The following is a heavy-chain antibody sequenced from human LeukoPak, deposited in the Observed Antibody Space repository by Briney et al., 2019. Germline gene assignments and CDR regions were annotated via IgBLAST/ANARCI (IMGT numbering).Heavy chain of an antibody. V-gene: IGHV4-59*11. D-gene: IGHD1-26*01. J-gene: IGHJ4*02. Sequence: SETLSLTCTVSGGSISGHYWSWIRQPPGKGLEYIGYIYYSGSTKYNPSLKSRVTISVDTSKNHFSLKVTSVTAADTALYYCARRLHYSGSSGYYFDVWGQGTLVTVSS. CDR1: GGSISGHY. CDR2: IYYSGST. CDR3: ARRLHYSGSSGYYFDV.